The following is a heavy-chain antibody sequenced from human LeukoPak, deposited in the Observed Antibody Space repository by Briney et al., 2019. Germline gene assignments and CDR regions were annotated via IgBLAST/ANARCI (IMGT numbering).Heavy chain of an antibody. V-gene: IGHV3-30*02. D-gene: IGHD5-18*01. CDR2: IRYDGSNK. CDR3: ARVIVDTAMDYFDY. CDR1: GFTFSSYG. Sequence: GGSLRLSCAASGFTFSSYGMHWVRQAPGKGLEWVAFIRYDGSNKYYADSVKGRFTISRDNSKNTLYLQMNGLRAEDTAVYYCARVIVDTAMDYFDYWGQGTLVTVSS. J-gene: IGHJ4*02.